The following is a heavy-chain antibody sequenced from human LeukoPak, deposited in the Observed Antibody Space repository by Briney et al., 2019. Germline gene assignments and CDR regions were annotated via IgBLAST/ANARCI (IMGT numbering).Heavy chain of an antibody. J-gene: IGHJ4*02. V-gene: IGHV3-23*01. CDR2: ISGSGDST. D-gene: IGHD4-17*01. CDR3: AKGRSYGDYAKFDY. Sequence: GGSLRLSCVTSGFTFSYYGMSWVRQAPGKGLEWVSAISGSGDSTYYDDSVKGRFTMSRDNSKNTLYLQMISLRVEDTAVYYCAKGRSYGDYAKFDYWGQGTLVTVSS. CDR1: GFTFSYYG.